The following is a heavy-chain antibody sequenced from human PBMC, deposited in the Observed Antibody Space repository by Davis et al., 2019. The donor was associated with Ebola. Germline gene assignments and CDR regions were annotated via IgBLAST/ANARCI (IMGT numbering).Heavy chain of an antibody. CDR2: ISWDGGST. D-gene: IGHD2-2*02. Sequence: GESLKISCAASGFTFDDYAMHWVRQAPGKGLEWVSLISWDGGSTYYADSVKGRFTISRDNSKNSLYLQMNSLRAEDTAVYYCAKDPSYCSSTSCYNPGYFQHWGQGTLVTVSS. J-gene: IGHJ1*01. V-gene: IGHV3-43D*04. CDR3: AKDPSYCSSTSCYNPGYFQH. CDR1: GFTFDDYA.